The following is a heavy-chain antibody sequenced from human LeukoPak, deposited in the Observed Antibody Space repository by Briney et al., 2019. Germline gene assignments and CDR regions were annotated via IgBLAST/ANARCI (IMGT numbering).Heavy chain of an antibody. CDR3: ARRGSWDYCYGMDV. CDR2: IIPIFGTA. Sequence: VASVKVSCKASGGTFSSYAISWVRQAPGQGLEWMGGIIPIFGTANYAQKFQGRVTMTRDTSTSTVYMELSSLRSEDTAVYYCARRGSWDYCYGMDVWGQGTTVTVSS. D-gene: IGHD6-13*01. CDR1: GGTFSSYA. J-gene: IGHJ6*02. V-gene: IGHV1-69*05.